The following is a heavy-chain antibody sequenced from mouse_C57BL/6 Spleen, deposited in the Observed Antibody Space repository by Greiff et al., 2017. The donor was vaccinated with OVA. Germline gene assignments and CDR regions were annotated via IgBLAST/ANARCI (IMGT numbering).Heavy chain of an antibody. V-gene: IGHV5-17*01. D-gene: IGHD2-4*01. CDR2: ISSGSSTI. CDR3: ARRYDYDFYAMDY. Sequence: EVMLVESGGGLVKPGGSLKLSCAASGFTFSDYGMHWVRQAPEKGLEWVAYISSGSSTIYYADTVKGRFTISRDNAKNTLFLQMTSLRSEDTAMYYCARRYDYDFYAMDYWGQGTSVTVSS. J-gene: IGHJ4*01. CDR1: GFTFSDYG.